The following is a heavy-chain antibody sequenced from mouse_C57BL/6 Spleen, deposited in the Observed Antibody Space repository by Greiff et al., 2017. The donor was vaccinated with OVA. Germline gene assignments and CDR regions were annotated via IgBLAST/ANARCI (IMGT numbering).Heavy chain of an antibody. V-gene: IGHV1-69*01. D-gene: IGHD2-1*01. CDR1: GYTFTSYW. CDR3: ARSLYGNYYAMDY. J-gene: IGHJ4*01. Sequence: QVQLQQPGADTMMPGASVKLSCKASGYTFTSYWMHWVKQRPGQGLEWIGEIDPSDSYTNYTQKFKGKSTLTVDKSSSTAYMQLSSLTSEDSAVYYCARSLYGNYYAMDYWGQGTSVTVSS. CDR2: IDPSDSYT.